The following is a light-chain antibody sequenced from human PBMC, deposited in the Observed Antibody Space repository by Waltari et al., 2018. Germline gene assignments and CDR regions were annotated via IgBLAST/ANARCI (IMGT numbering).Light chain of an antibody. J-gene: IGKJ1*01. CDR1: QSVSRA. CDR3: QHYVSLPVT. Sequence: DIGLTQSAGTLALSPGARATLSCRASQSVSRALAWYQQNPGQAPRLLIYGASNRATGIPDRFSGSGSGTDFSLIISRLEPEDFAVYYCQHYVSLPVTFGQGTKVEIK. CDR2: GAS. V-gene: IGKV3-20*01.